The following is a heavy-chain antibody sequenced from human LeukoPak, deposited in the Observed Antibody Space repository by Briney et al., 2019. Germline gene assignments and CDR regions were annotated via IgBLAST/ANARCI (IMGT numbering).Heavy chain of an antibody. CDR1: GFTFRSYG. CDR2: ISGSGGST. V-gene: IGHV3-23*01. D-gene: IGHD6-19*01. CDR3: AKDRYSSGWYIEN. Sequence: GGSLRLSCAASGFTFRSYGMHWVRQAPGKGLEWVSAISGSGGSTYYADSVKGRFTISRDNPKNTLYLQMNSLRAEDTAVYYCAKDRYSSGWYIENWGQGTLVTVSS. J-gene: IGHJ4*02.